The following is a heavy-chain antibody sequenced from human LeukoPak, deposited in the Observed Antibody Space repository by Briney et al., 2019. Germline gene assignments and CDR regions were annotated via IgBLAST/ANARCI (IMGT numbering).Heavy chain of an antibody. CDR2: MYSSGSP. J-gene: IGHJ4*02. CDR1: GGSISSDY. CDR3: ARRHDY. Sequence: PSETLSLTRTVSGGSISSDYWSWIRQPAGKGLEWIGRMYSSGSPNYNPSLKSRVTMSVDTSKNQFSLKLTSVTAADTAVYYCARRHDYWGQGTLVTVSS. V-gene: IGHV4-4*07.